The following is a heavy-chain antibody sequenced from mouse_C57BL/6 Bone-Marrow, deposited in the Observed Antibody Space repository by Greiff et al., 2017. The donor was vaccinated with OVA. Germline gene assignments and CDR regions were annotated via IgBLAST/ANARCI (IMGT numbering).Heavy chain of an antibody. J-gene: IGHJ4*01. Sequence: DVMLVESGGGLVKPGGSLKLSCAASGFTFSSYAMSWVRQTPEKRLEWVATISDGGSYTYYPDNVKGRFTISRDNAKNNLYLQMSHLKSEDTAMYYCARVPIYYDYDAMDYWGQGTSVTVSS. CDR2: ISDGGSYT. CDR3: ARVPIYYDYDAMDY. CDR1: GFTFSSYA. D-gene: IGHD2-1*01. V-gene: IGHV5-4*03.